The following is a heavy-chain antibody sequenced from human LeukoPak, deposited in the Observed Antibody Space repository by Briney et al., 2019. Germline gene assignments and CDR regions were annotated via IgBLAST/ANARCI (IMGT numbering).Heavy chain of an antibody. D-gene: IGHD5-12*01. Sequence: GGSLRLSCVASGFTFSSYVMNWVRQAPGKGLEWVSTISGSGGSIYYADSVKGRFPISRDNSKNTLFLHMNSLRAEDTAIYYCAKDRVSRYGAYDCGGSWGQGTLVTVSS. V-gene: IGHV3-23*01. CDR1: GFTFSSYV. J-gene: IGHJ5*02. CDR3: AKDRVSRYGAYDCGGS. CDR2: ISGSGGSI.